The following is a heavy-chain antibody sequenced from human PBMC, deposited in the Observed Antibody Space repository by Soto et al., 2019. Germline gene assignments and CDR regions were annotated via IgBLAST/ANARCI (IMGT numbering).Heavy chain of an antibody. CDR2: INPNSGGT. Sequence: ASVKVSCKASGYTFTGYYMHWVRQAPGQGLEWMGWINPNSGGTNYAQKFQGWVTMTRDTSISTAYMELSRLRSDDTAMYYCARDRYEGAFDAFDIWGQGTMVTVSS. CDR3: ARDRYEGAFDAFDI. D-gene: IGHD1-1*01. J-gene: IGHJ3*02. CDR1: GYTFTGYY. V-gene: IGHV1-2*04.